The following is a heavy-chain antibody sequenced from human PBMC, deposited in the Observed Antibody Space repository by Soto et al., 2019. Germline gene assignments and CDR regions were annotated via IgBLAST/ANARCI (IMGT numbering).Heavy chain of an antibody. D-gene: IGHD6-19*01. J-gene: IGHJ4*02. CDR3: AGGSSGWYGYHKYDY. CDR1: GYTFTSYG. CDR2: ISAYNGNT. V-gene: IGHV1-18*01. Sequence: ASVKVSCKASGYTFTSYGISWVRQAPGQGLEWMGWISAYNGNTNYAQKLQGRVTMTTDTSTSTAYMELRSLRSDDTAVYYCAGGSSGWYGYHKYDYWGQGTLVTVSS.